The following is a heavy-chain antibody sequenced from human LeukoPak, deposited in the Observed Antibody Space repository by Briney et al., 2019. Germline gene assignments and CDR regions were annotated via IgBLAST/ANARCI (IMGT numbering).Heavy chain of an antibody. Sequence: GSLRLSCAASGFTFNTYSLNWVRQAPGKGPEWVASISHSTTHVSYADSVKGRFTISRDNAKNSLYLQLDSLGADDTAVYYCARQGYRHDRGEYYYSGLDVWGQGTTVTVSS. CDR1: GFTFNTYS. CDR3: ARQGYRHDRGEYYYSGLDV. V-gene: IGHV3-21*01. J-gene: IGHJ6*02. CDR2: ISHSTTHV. D-gene: IGHD5-12*01.